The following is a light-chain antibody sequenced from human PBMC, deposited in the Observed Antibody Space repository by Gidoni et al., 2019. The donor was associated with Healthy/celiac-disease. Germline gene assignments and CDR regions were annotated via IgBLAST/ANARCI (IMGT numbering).Light chain of an antibody. Sequence: EIVMTQSPATPSVSPGERATLSCRASPSVSSNLAWYQQKPGQAPRLLIYGASTRATGIPARFSGSGSGTEFTLTISSLQSEDFAVYYCQQYNNRVTFGPGTKVDIK. CDR3: QQYNNRVT. CDR2: GAS. V-gene: IGKV3-15*01. J-gene: IGKJ3*01. CDR1: PSVSSN.